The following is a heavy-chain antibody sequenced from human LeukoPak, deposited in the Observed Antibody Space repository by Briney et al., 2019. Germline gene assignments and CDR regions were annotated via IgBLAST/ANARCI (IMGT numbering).Heavy chain of an antibody. V-gene: IGHV3-30*18. D-gene: IGHD6-13*01. CDR3: AKDSETTASGTFDF. J-gene: IGHJ4*02. Sequence: PGGSPRLSCAASGFTFNNYGMHYVRQAPGKGLEWVAVISDDGRNKNYADSVKGRFTISRDSSNDTLYLQMNRLRAEDTAVYFCAKDSETTASGTFDFRGQGTLVTVSS. CDR1: GFTFNNYG. CDR2: ISDDGRNK.